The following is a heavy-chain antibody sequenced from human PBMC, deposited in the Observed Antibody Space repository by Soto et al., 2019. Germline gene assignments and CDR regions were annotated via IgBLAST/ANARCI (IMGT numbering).Heavy chain of an antibody. CDR2: IKGDGSIT. V-gene: IGHV3-74*01. CDR3: AGGLRGAYGMDV. J-gene: IGHJ6*02. D-gene: IGHD2-21*01. Sequence: EVQLVESGGGLVQPGGSLRLSCAASGFTFSDHWIHWVLQGPGEGLVWVSRIKGDGSITNYADSVKGRFTISRDNAKNTVYMQINSLRVEDTALYYCAGGLRGAYGMDVWGQGTTVTVSS. CDR1: GFTFSDHW.